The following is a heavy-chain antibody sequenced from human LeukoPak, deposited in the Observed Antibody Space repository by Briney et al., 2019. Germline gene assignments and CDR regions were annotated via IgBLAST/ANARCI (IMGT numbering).Heavy chain of an antibody. CDR3: ARASLIAAAVDY. D-gene: IGHD6-13*01. V-gene: IGHV4-38-2*01. CDR1: GGSFSGYY. CDR2: IYHSGST. J-gene: IGHJ4*02. Sequence: SETLSLTCAVYGGSFSGYYWGWIRQPPGKGLEWIGSIYHSGSTYYNPSLKSRVTISVDTSKNQFSLKLSSVTAADTAVYYCARASLIAAAVDYWGQGTLVTVSS.